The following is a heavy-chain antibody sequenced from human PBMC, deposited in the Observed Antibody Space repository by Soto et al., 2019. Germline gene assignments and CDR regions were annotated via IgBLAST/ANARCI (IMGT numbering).Heavy chain of an antibody. CDR1: GGTFSSYA. D-gene: IGHD3-16*01. V-gene: IGHV1-69*13. J-gene: IGHJ3*01. Sequence: ASVKVSCKASGGTFSSYAISWVRQAPGQGLEWMGGIIPIFGTANYAQKFQGRVTITADESTSTAYMELSSLRSEDTAVYYCARDLGRDGYTYTRDDAFDVWGQGTMVTVSS. CDR2: IIPIFGTA. CDR3: ARDLGRDGYTYTRDDAFDV.